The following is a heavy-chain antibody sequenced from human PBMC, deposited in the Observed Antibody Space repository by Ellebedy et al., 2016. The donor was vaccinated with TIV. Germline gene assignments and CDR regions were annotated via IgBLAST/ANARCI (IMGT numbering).Heavy chain of an antibody. CDR1: GYTFTGHY. D-gene: IGHD3-10*01. CDR3: ARGGFGSGTEKYYGMDV. Sequence: ASVKVSXXASGYTFTGHYMHWVRQAPGQGLEWMGWINPKSGGTKFAQRFQGRATMTRDTSIDTAYMDLSSLRSDDTAVYYCARGGFGSGTEKYYGMDVWGQGTTVTVSS. CDR2: INPKSGGT. V-gene: IGHV1-2*02. J-gene: IGHJ6*02.